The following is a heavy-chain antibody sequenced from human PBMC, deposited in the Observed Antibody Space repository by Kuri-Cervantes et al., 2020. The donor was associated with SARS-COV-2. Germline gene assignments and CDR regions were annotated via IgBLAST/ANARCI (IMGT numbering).Heavy chain of an antibody. CDR3: ARQLGGEVYWYFDL. CDR2: IYPGDSDT. CDR1: YW. D-gene: IGHD3-16*01. J-gene: IGHJ2*01. Sequence: YWSWIRQPPGKGLEWMGIIYPGDSDTRYSPSFQGQVTISADKSISTAYLQWSSLKASDTAMYYCARQLGGEVYWYFDLWGRGTLVTVSS. V-gene: IGHV5-51*01.